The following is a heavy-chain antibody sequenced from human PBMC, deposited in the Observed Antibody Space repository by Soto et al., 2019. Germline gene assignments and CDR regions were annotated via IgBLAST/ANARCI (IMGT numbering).Heavy chain of an antibody. J-gene: IGHJ4*02. CDR2: ISSSTSHT. CDR3: ARGRGAAADYFDF. CDR1: GFTFSDYY. Sequence: QVQLVESGGGLAKPGGSLRLSCAVSGFTFSDYYMTWIRQAPGKRLERVSYISSSTSHTNYAVSVKGRFTISRDNAKNSLFLKMNSLRAEDTAVYYCARGRGAAADYFDFWGQGALVTVSS. V-gene: IGHV3-11*05. D-gene: IGHD6-13*01.